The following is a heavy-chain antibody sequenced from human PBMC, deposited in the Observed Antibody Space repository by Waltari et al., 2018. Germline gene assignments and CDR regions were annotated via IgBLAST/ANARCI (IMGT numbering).Heavy chain of an antibody. J-gene: IGHJ4*02. CDR2: ISSISSYI. D-gene: IGHD4-17*01. Sequence: EVQLVESGGGLVRPGGSLRLSCAASGFTFSSYSMNWVRQAPGKGLEWVSSISSISSYIYYADSVKGRCAISRDNAKNSLYLQMNSLRAEDTAVYYCARGKYGDSYYFDYWGQGTLVTVSS. CDR1: GFTFSSYS. V-gene: IGHV3-21*01. CDR3: ARGKYGDSYYFDY.